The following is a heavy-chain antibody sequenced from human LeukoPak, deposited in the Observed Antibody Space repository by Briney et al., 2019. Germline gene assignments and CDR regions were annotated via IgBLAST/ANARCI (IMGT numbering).Heavy chain of an antibody. Sequence: GGSLRLSCADPGFTFSSYAMSWVRQAPGKGLEWVSAISGSGDSTYYGDSVKGRFTISRDNSKNTLYLHMNSLRAEDTAVYYCAKTRPLDSSSWSHGDYWGQGTLVTVSS. CDR3: AKTRPLDSSSWSHGDY. CDR2: ISGSGDST. CDR1: GFTFSSYA. V-gene: IGHV3-23*01. D-gene: IGHD6-13*01. J-gene: IGHJ4*02.